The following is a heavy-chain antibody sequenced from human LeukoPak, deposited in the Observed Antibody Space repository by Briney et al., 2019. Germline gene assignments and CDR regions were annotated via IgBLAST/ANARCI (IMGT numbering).Heavy chain of an antibody. CDR1: GGSISSFY. Sequence: SETLSLTCSVSGGSISSFYWNWIRYTPGKGLEWIGYVSYSGSTNYNPSLKGRVSISVDTSKNQFSLSLRSVTAADTAVYYCARKANCGGGACYPYYYYYFFYFWGKGTTVTVSS. V-gene: IGHV4-59*01. CDR3: ARKANCGGGACYPYYYYYFFYF. J-gene: IGHJ6*03. D-gene: IGHD2-21*02. CDR2: VSYSGST.